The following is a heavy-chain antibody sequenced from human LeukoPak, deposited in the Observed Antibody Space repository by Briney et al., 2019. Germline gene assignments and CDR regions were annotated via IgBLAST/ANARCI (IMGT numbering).Heavy chain of an antibody. CDR3: ARDRAMAEVYFDY. V-gene: IGHV1-2*02. J-gene: IGHJ4*02. CDR2: INPNSGGT. CDR1: GYTFTGYY. D-gene: IGHD2-2*01. Sequence: ASVKVSCKASGYTFTGYYMHWVRHAPRQGLECMGWINPNSGGTNYAQKFQGRVTMTRDTSISTAYMELSRLRSDDTAVYYCARDRAMAEVYFDYWGQGTLVTVSS.